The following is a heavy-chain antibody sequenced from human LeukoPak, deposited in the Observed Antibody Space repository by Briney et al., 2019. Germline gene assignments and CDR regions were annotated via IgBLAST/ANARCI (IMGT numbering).Heavy chain of an antibody. CDR3: AIGYCRGGSCDDEPGDAFDI. D-gene: IGHD2-15*01. Sequence: ASVKISCKASGYTFTSYYIHWVRQAPGRGLEWMGIIYPSGGSTTYAQKFQGRVTMTRDMSTRTVYMELSSLRSEDTAVYYCAIGYCRGGSCDDEPGDAFDIWGQGTMVAVSS. V-gene: IGHV1-46*01. CDR2: IYPSGGST. CDR1: GYTFTSYY. J-gene: IGHJ3*02.